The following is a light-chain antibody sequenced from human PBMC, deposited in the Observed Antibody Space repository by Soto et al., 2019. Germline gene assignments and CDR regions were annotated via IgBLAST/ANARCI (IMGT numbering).Light chain of an antibody. V-gene: IGKV1-17*01. Sequence: DIQMTQSPSSLSASVGDRVTITCRASQGIGSDLGWYQQKPGKAPKRLIYLASSLQGGVPSRFSGSGSGTEFTLTISSLGPEDFAVYYCQQRSNWPPEITFGQGTRLEIK. CDR2: LAS. CDR1: QGIGSD. J-gene: IGKJ5*01. CDR3: QQRSNWPPEIT.